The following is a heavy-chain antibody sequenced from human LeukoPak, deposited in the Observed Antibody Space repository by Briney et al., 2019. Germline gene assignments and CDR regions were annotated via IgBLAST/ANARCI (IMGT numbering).Heavy chain of an antibody. V-gene: IGHV3-30*04. D-gene: IGHD5-18*01. CDR2: ISYDGSNK. CDR3: ARETTAMVADY. J-gene: IGHJ4*02. CDR1: GFTFSSYA. Sequence: GGSLRLSCAASGFTFSSYAMHWVRQAPGKGLEWVAVISYDGSNKYYADSVKGRFTISRDNSKNTLYLQVNSLRAEDTAVYYCARETTAMVADYWGQGTLVTVSS.